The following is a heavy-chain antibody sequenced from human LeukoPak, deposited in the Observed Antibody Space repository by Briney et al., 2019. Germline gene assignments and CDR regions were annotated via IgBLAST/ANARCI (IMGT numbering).Heavy chain of an antibody. CDR3: ARDDYYGSFDY. Sequence: SETLSLTCTVSGGSISSYYWSWIRQPPGKRQERIGYIYYSGSTNYDPSLKSRVTISVDTSKNQFSLKLSSVTAADTAVYYCARDDYYGSFDYWGQGTLVTVSS. CDR2: IYYSGST. CDR1: GGSISSYY. D-gene: IGHD3-10*01. V-gene: IGHV4-59*01. J-gene: IGHJ4*02.